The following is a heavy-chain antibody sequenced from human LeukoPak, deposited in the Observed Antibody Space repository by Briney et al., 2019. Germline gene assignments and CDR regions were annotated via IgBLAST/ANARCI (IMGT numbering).Heavy chain of an antibody. V-gene: IGHV1-46*01. J-gene: IGHJ3*02. CDR2: VNPNDGST. CDR1: GYTFTNYY. D-gene: IGHD4-23*01. Sequence: ASVKVSCTGFGYTFTNYYMHWVRQAPGQGPEWMGIVNPNDGSTTYAQKFQGRVTMTRDMSTNTVYMELSSLRSDDTAEYFCAIVSPMTTVARGQGAFDIWGQGTMVIVSA. CDR3: AIVSPMTTVARGQGAFDI.